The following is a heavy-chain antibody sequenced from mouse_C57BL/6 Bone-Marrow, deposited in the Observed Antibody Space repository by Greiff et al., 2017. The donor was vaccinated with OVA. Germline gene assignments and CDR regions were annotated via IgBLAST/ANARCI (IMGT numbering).Heavy chain of an antibody. J-gene: IGHJ3*01. CDR1: GYTFTSYG. Sequence: QVQLQQSGAELARPGASVKLSCKASGYTFTSYGISWVKQRTGQGLEWIGEIYPRSGNNYYNEKFKGKATLTADKSSSTAYMELRSLTSEDSAVYFCATPGWAYWGQGTLVTVSA. CDR3: ATPGWAY. CDR2: IYPRSGNN. V-gene: IGHV1-81*01.